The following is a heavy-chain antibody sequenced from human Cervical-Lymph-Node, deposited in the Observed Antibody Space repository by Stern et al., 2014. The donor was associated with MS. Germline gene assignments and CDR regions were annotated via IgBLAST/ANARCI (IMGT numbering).Heavy chain of an antibody. V-gene: IGHV1-46*01. CDR1: GYSFSSSY. J-gene: IGHJ2*01. CDR3: ARDVEAAADWYFDF. D-gene: IGHD6-13*01. CDR2: IDTGDGTA. Sequence: VQLEESGAEVRKPAASVKVSCKASGYSFSSSYLHLVRKGHGQGLERMGIIDTGDGTASYAQKFQVRVTMTRDTSTDTIYLELNSLKSEYTAVYYCARDVEAAADWYFDFWGRGTLVIVSA.